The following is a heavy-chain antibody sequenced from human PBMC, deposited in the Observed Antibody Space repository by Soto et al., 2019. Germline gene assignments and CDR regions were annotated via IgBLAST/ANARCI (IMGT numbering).Heavy chain of an antibody. J-gene: IGHJ4*02. CDR3: AKEDRSGGSGATDY. Sequence: EVRLLESGGGLLQPGGSLRLSCAASGFTFSNYAMSWVRQVPGKGLEWVSDSSGSRATTYYADSVKGRFTISRDNSKNTLYLQMNSLRTEDTAVYYCAKEDRSGGSGATDYCGQGTLVIVSS. CDR1: GFTFSNYA. D-gene: IGHD3-10*01. V-gene: IGHV3-23*01. CDR2: SSGSRATT.